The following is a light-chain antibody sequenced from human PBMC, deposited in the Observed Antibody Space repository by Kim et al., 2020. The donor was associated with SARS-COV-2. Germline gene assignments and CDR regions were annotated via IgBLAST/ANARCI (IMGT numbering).Light chain of an antibody. J-gene: IGKJ3*01. CDR2: GAS. Sequence: ASIGGRVTITCRASRDIHTWLAWFQQKPGKAPKLLIYGASSLQGGVPSRFSGSGFGTDFTLTINNMQPEDSATYYCQQANSFPFAFGPGTKVDIK. V-gene: IGKV1D-12*01. CDR3: QQANSFPFA. CDR1: RDIHTW.